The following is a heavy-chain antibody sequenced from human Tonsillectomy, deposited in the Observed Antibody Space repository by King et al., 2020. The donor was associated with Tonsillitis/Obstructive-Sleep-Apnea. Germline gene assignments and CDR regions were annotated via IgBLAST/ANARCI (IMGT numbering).Heavy chain of an antibody. Sequence: VQLVQSGGGVVQPGRSLRLSCAASGFTFSSYAMHWVRQAPGKGLEWVAVISYDGSNKYYADSVKGRFTISRDNSKNTLYLQMNSLRAEDTALYYCARTVGVVINDAFDIWGQGTMVTVSS. D-gene: IGHD3-3*01. CDR1: GFTFSSYA. CDR3: ARTVGVVINDAFDI. J-gene: IGHJ3*02. CDR2: ISYDGSNK. V-gene: IGHV3-30*04.